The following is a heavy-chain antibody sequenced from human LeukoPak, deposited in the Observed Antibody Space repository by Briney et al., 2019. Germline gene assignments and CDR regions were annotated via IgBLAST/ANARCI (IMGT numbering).Heavy chain of an antibody. V-gene: IGHV3-33*01. CDR3: ARDVREQLIFDY. CDR1: GFTFSSYG. Sequence: GRSLRLSCAASGFTFSSYGMHWVRQAPGKGLVWVAVIWYDGSNKYYADSVKGRFTISRDNSKNTLYLQMNSLRAEDTAVYYCARDVREQLIFDYWGQGTLVTVSS. CDR2: IWYDGSNK. J-gene: IGHJ4*02. D-gene: IGHD6-13*01.